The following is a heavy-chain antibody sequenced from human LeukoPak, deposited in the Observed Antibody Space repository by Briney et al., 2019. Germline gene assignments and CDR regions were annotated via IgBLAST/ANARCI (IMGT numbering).Heavy chain of an antibody. J-gene: IGHJ3*02. Sequence: ASVKVSCKASGYTFTSYGISWVRQAPGEGLEWMGWIRAYNGNTNYAQKLQGRVTMTTDTSTSTAYMELRSLRSDDTAVYYCARVGYCTNGVCYDAFDIWGQGTMVTVPS. CDR3: ARVGYCTNGVCYDAFDI. CDR1: GYTFTSYG. V-gene: IGHV1-18*01. CDR2: IRAYNGNT. D-gene: IGHD2-8*01.